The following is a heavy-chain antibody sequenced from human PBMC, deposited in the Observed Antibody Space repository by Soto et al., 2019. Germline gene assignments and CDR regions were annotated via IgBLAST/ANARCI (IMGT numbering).Heavy chain of an antibody. CDR3: ARQGYCSSTACYTVDY. D-gene: IGHD2-2*02. CDR2: IIPIFGTA. CDR1: GGTFSSYA. J-gene: IGHJ4*02. Sequence: SVKVSCKASGGTFSSYAISWVRQAPGQGLEWMGGIIPIFGTANYAQKFQGRVTITADESTSTAYMELSSLRSEDTAVYYCARQGYCSSTACYTVDYWGQGTLVTVSS. V-gene: IGHV1-69*13.